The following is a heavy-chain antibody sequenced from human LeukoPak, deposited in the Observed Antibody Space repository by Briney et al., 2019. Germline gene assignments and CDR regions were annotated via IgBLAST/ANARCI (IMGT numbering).Heavy chain of an antibody. J-gene: IGHJ5*02. V-gene: IGHV4-4*07. D-gene: IGHD3-10*01. Sequence: SETLSLTCTVSGGSISSYYWSWIRQPAGKGLEWIGLIYTSETTNYNPSLKSRVTMSVDTSKNHFSLKLSSVTAADTAVYYCARDSGTTGEVKFDPWGQGTLVTVSS. CDR1: GGSISSYY. CDR2: IYTSETT. CDR3: ARDSGTTGEVKFDP.